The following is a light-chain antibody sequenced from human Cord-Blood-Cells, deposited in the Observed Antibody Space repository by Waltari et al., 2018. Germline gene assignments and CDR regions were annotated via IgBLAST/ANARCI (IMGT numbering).Light chain of an antibody. CDR3: QQSYSTTWT. CDR1: QSISSY. V-gene: IGKV1-39*01. CDR2: TAS. Sequence: DIQMTQSPSSLSASVGDRVTITCRASQSISSYLNWYQQKPGKAPKLLIYTASSLQSGVPSRFSGSGSGTYFTLTISSLQPEDFATYYWQQSYSTTWTFGQGTKVEIK. J-gene: IGKJ1*01.